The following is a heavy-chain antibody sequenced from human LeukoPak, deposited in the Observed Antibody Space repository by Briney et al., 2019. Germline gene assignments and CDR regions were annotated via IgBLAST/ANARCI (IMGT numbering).Heavy chain of an antibody. J-gene: IGHJ4*02. CDR2: MYPADSDT. D-gene: IGHD5-18*01. V-gene: IGHV5-51*01. Sequence: GASLKISCKGSGSIFTNYWIAWVRQMPGKGLELMGIMYPADSDTTYSPSFQGQVTISADKYISTAYLQWSSLKASDTAMYYCARHSWIQLWSGGFDYWGQGTLVSVSS. CDR1: GSIFTNYW. CDR3: ARHSWIQLWSGGFDY.